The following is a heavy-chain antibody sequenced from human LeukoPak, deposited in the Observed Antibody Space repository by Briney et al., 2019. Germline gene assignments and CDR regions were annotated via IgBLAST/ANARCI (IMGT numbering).Heavy chain of an antibody. Sequence: GESLKISCKGSGYSFTSYWIGWVRQMPGKGLEWMGIIYPGDSDTRHSPSFQGQVTISADKSISTAYLQWSSLKASDTAMYYCARQKIISYCSSTSCPDAFDIWGQGTMVTVSS. D-gene: IGHD2-2*01. CDR2: IYPGDSDT. CDR1: GYSFTSYW. J-gene: IGHJ3*02. V-gene: IGHV5-51*01. CDR3: ARQKIISYCSSTSCPDAFDI.